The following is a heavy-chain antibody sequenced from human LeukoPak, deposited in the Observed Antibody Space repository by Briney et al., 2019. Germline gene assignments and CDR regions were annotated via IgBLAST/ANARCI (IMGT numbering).Heavy chain of an antibody. CDR3: AREPYSGYYYYGMDV. D-gene: IGHD1-26*01. Sequence: GGSLRLSCAASGFIVSSNYMNWVRQAPGKGLEWVSVIYSGGSTYYADSVKGRFTISRDNSKNTLYLQMNNLRVEDTAVYYCAREPYSGYYYYGMDVWGQGTTVTVSS. CDR2: IYSGGST. J-gene: IGHJ6*02. V-gene: IGHV3-53*01. CDR1: GFIVSSNY.